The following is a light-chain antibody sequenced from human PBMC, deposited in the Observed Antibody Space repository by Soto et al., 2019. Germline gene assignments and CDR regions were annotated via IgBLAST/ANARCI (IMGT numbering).Light chain of an antibody. CDR2: DVS. CDR3: SSYTNSNTLV. CDR1: SSDVGGYNY. V-gene: IGLV2-14*01. Sequence: QSVLTQPASVSVSPGQSITISCTGTSSDVGGYNYVSWYQQYPGKAPKLMIYDVSNRPSGVSDRFSGSKSGNTASLTISGLQAEDEADYYCSSYTNSNTLVFGTGTKVTVL. J-gene: IGLJ1*01.